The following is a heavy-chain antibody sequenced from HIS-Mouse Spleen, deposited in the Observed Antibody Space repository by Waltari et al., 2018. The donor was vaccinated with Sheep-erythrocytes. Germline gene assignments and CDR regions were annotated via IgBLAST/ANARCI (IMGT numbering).Heavy chain of an antibody. CDR1: GGPISLGGYH. D-gene: IGHD7-27*01. V-gene: IGHV4-31*03. J-gene: IGHJ4*02. CDR3: ARDPLTGADY. CDR2: IYYSGST. Sequence: QVQLQESGPGLVKPSQTLSLPCTVPGGPISLGGYHWSWIRQHPGKGLEWIGYIYYSGSTYYNPSLKSRVTISVDPSKNQFSLKLTSVTAADTAVYYCARDPLTGADYWGQGTLVTVSS.